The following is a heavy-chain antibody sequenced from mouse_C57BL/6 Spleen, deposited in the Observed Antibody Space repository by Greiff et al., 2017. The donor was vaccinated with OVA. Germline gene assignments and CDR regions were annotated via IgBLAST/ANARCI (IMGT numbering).Heavy chain of an antibody. Sequence: EVKVVESGGGLVKPGGSLKLSCAASGFTFSSYAMSWVRQTPEKRLEWVATISDGGSYTYYPDNVKGRFTISRDNAKNNLYLQMSHLKSEDTAMYYWERGGGRGMDYWGQGTSVTVSS. J-gene: IGHJ4*01. CDR3: ERGGGRGMDY. V-gene: IGHV5-4*03. CDR1: GFTFSSYA. CDR2: ISDGGSYT.